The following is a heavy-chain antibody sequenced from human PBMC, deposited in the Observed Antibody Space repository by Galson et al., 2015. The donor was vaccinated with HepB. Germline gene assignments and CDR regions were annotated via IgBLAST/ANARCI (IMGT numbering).Heavy chain of an antibody. Sequence: GAEGKKPGESLKISCRGSGDGFISYWIAWVRQMPGKGLEWMGIIYPGDSDTRYSPSFQGQVTISADKSISTAYLQWSSLKASDTAMYYCAKWGTYIDYWGQGTLVTVSS. J-gene: IGHJ4*02. CDR2: IYPGDSDT. V-gene: IGHV5-51*03. D-gene: IGHD3-16*01. CDR1: GDGFISYW. CDR3: AKWGTYIDY.